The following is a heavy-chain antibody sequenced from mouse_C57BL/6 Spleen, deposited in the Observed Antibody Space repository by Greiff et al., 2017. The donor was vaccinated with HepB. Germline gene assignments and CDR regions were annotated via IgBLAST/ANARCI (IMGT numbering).Heavy chain of an antibody. CDR3: ARSTTVVTMDY. J-gene: IGHJ4*01. CDR2: INPNNGGT. V-gene: IGHV1-18*01. D-gene: IGHD1-1*01. CDR1: GYTFTDYN. Sequence: EVHLVESGPELVKPGASVKIPCKASGYTFTDYNMDWVKQSHGKSLEWIGDINPNNGGTIYNQKFKGKATLTVDKSSSTAYMELRSLTSEDTAVYYCARSTTVVTMDYWGQGTSVTVSS.